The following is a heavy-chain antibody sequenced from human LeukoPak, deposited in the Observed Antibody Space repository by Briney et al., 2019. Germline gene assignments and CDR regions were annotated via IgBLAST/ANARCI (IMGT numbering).Heavy chain of an antibody. V-gene: IGHV1-2*02. J-gene: IGHJ4*02. Sequence: ASVKVSCKASGYTFTGYYMHWVRQAPGQGLEWMGWINPNSGGTNYAQKFQGRVTMTRDTSISTAYMELSRLRSDDTAVYYCARDSGGYDSSGVFDYWGQGTLVTVSS. CDR2: INPNSGGT. CDR1: GYTFTGYY. D-gene: IGHD3-22*01. CDR3: ARDSGGYDSSGVFDY.